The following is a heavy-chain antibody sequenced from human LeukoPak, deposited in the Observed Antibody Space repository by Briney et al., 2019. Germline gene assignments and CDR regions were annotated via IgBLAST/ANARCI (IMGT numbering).Heavy chain of an antibody. J-gene: IGHJ4*02. CDR1: GFTFSSYG. V-gene: IGHV3-48*04. Sequence: GGSLRLSCAASGFTFSSYGMNWVRQAPGKGLEWVSYISSSSSTIYYADSVKGRLTISRDNAKNSLYLQMNSLRAEDTAVYYCAREGCSSTSCYADYWGQGTLVTVSS. CDR3: AREGCSSTSCYADY. CDR2: ISSSSSTI. D-gene: IGHD2-2*01.